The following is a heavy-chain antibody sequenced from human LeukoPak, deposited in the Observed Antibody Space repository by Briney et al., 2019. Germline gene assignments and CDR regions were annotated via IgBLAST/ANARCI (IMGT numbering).Heavy chain of an antibody. J-gene: IGHJ4*02. V-gene: IGHV3-23*01. D-gene: IGHD6-19*01. CDR3: AKGESSGWYSAPLGLDY. Sequence: GGSLRLSCAASGFTFSSYAMSWVRQAPGKGLEWVSVISGSGGNTYYADSVKGRFTISRDNSKNTLYLQTNRLRDEDTGVYYCAKGESSGWYSAPLGLDYWGQGTLVTVSS. CDR1: GFTFSSYA. CDR2: ISGSGGNT.